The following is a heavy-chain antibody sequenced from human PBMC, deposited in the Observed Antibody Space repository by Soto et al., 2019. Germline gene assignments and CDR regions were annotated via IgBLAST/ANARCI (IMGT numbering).Heavy chain of an antibody. CDR3: ARQRGATVTTSTPDYYYYMDV. Sequence: GGALKMSCEGCGERFTSYWIGWVRQMPGKGLEWMGIIYPGDSDTRYSPSFQGQVTISADKSISTAYLQWSSLKASDTAMYYCARQRGATVTTSTPDYYYYMDVWGKGTTVTVSS. J-gene: IGHJ6*03. CDR2: IYPGDSDT. V-gene: IGHV5-51*01. D-gene: IGHD4-4*01. CDR1: GERFTSYW.